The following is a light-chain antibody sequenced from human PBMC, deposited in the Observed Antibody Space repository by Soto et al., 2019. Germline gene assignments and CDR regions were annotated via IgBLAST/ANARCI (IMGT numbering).Light chain of an antibody. CDR3: SSYTSSSIVV. J-gene: IGLJ2*01. V-gene: IGLV2-14*01. Sequence: QSALTRPASVSGSPGQSITISCTGTSSDVGGYNYVSWYQQHPGKAPKLMIYDVSNRPSGVSNRFSGSKSGNTASLTISGLQAEDEADYYCSSYTSSSIVVFGGGTKLTVL. CDR1: SSDVGGYNY. CDR2: DVS.